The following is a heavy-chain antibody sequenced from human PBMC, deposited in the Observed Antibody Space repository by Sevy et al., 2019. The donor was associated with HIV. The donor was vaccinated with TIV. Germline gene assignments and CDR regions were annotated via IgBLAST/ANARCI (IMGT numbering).Heavy chain of an antibody. D-gene: IGHD6-6*01. CDR2: ISWNSGSI. CDR3: AKESGGIAALGGMDV. V-gene: IGHV3-9*01. CDR1: GFTFDDYA. J-gene: IGHJ6*02. Sequence: GGSLRLSCAASGFTFDDYAMHWVRQAPGKGLEWVSGISWNSGSIGYADSVKGRLAITRDNAKNTLYLQMNSLRAEDTALYYCAKESGGIAALGGMDVWGQGTMVTVSS.